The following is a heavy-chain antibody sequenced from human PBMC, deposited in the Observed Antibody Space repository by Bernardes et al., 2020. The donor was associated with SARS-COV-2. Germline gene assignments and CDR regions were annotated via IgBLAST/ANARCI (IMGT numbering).Heavy chain of an antibody. J-gene: IGHJ4*02. CDR2: IYTTGTT. CDR1: GGSISSYY. D-gene: IGHD6-19*01. V-gene: IGHV4-4*07. Sequence: SETLSLTCTVSGGSISSYYWSWIRQPAGKGLEWIGRIYTTGTTNYNPSLKSRLDVSVDTSKNQLSLKLSSVTAADTAVYYCAGGPGMAVAALDHWGQGTLVIVSS. CDR3: AGGPGMAVAALDH.